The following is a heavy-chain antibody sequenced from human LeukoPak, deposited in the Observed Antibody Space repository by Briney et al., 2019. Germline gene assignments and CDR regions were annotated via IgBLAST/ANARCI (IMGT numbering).Heavy chain of an antibody. Sequence: GGSLRLSCVVSGFPFSAYWVHWVRQAPGKGLVWVSRINTDGTYTSYADSVKGRFTISRDNAQNTLFLQMTSLRVEDTAVYYCAKDMTGPDDSWGPGTLVTVSS. CDR2: INTDGTYT. CDR3: AKDMTGPDDS. CDR1: GFPFSAYW. D-gene: IGHD3-16*01. J-gene: IGHJ4*02. V-gene: IGHV3-74*01.